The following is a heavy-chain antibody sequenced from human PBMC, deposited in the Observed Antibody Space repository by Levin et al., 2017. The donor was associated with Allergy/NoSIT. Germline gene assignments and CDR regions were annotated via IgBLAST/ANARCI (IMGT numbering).Heavy chain of an antibody. CDR3: ARGGRKRSYGSGSYYTPAKEYFQH. CDR1: GGSFSGYY. Sequence: SETLSLTCAVYGGSFSGYYWSWIRQPPGKGLEWIGEINQSGSTNYNPSLKRQVPITVDTSKNQFSLKLGSVTAANTAVYYGARGGRKRSYGSGSYYTPAKEYFQHWGQGTLVTVAS. CDR2: INQSGST. D-gene: IGHD3-10*01. V-gene: IGHV4-34*01. J-gene: IGHJ1*01.